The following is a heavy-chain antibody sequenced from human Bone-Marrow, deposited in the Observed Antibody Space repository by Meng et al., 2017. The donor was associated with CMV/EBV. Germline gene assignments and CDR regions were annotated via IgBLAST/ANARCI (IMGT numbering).Heavy chain of an antibody. D-gene: IGHD3-3*01. J-gene: IGHJ5*02. V-gene: IGHV3-21*01. CDR1: GFSFRSYS. Sequence: GESLKISCAASGFSFRSYSMNWVRQAPGKGLEWVSSISSSSSYIYYADSVKGRFTISRDNAKNSLYLQMNSLRAEDTAVYYCARERGSITIFGVPRGANWFDPWGQGTLVTVSS. CDR2: ISSSSSYI. CDR3: ARERGSITIFGVPRGANWFDP.